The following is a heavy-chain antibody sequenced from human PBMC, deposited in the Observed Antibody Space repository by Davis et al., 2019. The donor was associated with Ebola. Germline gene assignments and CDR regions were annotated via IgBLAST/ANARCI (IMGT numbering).Heavy chain of an antibody. V-gene: IGHV1-69*04. J-gene: IGHJ6*02. CDR3: ARGLRDSSSWLYYYGMDV. CDR1: GGTFSSYA. CDR2: IIPILGIA. D-gene: IGHD6-13*01. Sequence: SVKVSCKASGGTFSSYAISWVRQAPGQGLEWMGRIIPILGIANYAQKFQGRVTITADKSTSTAYMELSSLRSEDTAVYYCARGLRDSSSWLYYYGMDVWGQGTTVTVSS.